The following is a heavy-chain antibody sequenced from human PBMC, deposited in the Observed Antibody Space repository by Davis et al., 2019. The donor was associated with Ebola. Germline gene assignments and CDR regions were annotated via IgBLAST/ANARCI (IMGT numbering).Heavy chain of an antibody. CDR2: IYYSGTT. CDR3: AREVLLWFGELFRPRYYFDY. V-gene: IGHV4-59*12. Sequence: SETLSLTCAVSGGSMSSYYWSWIRQPPGKGLEWIGNIYYSGTTNYNPSLKSRVTISRDTSKNQFSLKLSSVTAADTAVYYCAREVLLWFGELFRPRYYFDYWGQGTLVTVSS. J-gene: IGHJ4*02. CDR1: GGSMSSYY. D-gene: IGHD3-10*01.